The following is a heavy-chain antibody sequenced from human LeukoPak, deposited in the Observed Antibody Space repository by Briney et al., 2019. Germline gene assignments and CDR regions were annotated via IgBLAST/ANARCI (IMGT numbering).Heavy chain of an antibody. CDR2: ISYEGSVK. V-gene: IGHV3-30*18. Sequence: GGSLRLSCSASGFSFSTYGMHWVRQGPGKGLEWVAVISYEGSVKYYADSVKGRFTISRDNSKNTLYLQMNSLRAEDTAVYYCAKEGRSNDLDYWGQGTLVTVSS. CDR3: AKEGRSNDLDY. J-gene: IGHJ4*02. CDR1: GFSFSTYG. D-gene: IGHD3-10*01.